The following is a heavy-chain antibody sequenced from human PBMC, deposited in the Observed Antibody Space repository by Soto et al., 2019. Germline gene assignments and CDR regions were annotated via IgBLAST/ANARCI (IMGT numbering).Heavy chain of an antibody. Sequence: PGGSLRLACEASGFSFSSYAMHWVRQAPGKGLEWVSAIGSAHDPYYLGSVKGRFSISRENAKNSLYLQMNSLTTGDTAVYYCARAYLGRLPRRADYYYALDVWGQGTTVTVSS. CDR3: ARAYLGRLPRRADYYYALDV. V-gene: IGHV3-13*05. CDR2: IGSAHDP. CDR1: GFSFSSYA. D-gene: IGHD1-26*01. J-gene: IGHJ6*02.